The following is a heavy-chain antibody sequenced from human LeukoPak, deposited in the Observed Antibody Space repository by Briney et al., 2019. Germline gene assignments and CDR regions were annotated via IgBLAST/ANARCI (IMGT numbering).Heavy chain of an antibody. CDR2: LSHGGSS. D-gene: IGHD3-22*01. CDR3: ARGGWNKFDY. V-gene: IGHV4-38-2*02. CDR1: GYSISSGYY. Sequence: SETLSLTCTVSGYSISSGYYWDWIRQPPGKGLEWIGTLSHGGSSYYNPSLKSRVTISVDTSKNQFSLKLSSVTAADTAVYYCARGGWNKFDYWGQGTLVTVSS. J-gene: IGHJ4*02.